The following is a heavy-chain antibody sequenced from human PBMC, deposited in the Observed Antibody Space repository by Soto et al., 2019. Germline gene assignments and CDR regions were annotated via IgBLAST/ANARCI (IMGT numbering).Heavy chain of an antibody. CDR2: TYYRSKWYN. V-gene: IGHV6-1*01. CDR3: VRIRYQLPSSVLWLDP. Sequence: PSQTHSITCAISGDRVSRRIAACNWIRQSPSRGLEWLGRTYYRSKWYNEYAVSVKSRITINPDTSQNQFSLRLISVTAADTAMYFCVRIRYQLPSSVLWLDPWRQGTPVTVS. CDR1: GDRVSRRIAA. D-gene: IGHD3-16*01. J-gene: IGHJ5*02.